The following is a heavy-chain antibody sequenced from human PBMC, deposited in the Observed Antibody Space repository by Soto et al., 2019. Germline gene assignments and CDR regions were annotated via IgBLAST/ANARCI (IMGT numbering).Heavy chain of an antibody. Sequence: QVQLVQSGAEVKKPGASEKVSCKASGYTFTGYYMHWVRQAPGQGLEWMGWINPNSGGTNYAQKFQGWVTMTRDTSISTAYMELSRLRSDDTAVYYCARDRTVTRYYYYGMDVWGQGTTVTVSS. CDR1: GYTFTGYY. D-gene: IGHD4-17*01. CDR3: ARDRTVTRYYYYGMDV. CDR2: INPNSGGT. J-gene: IGHJ6*02. V-gene: IGHV1-2*04.